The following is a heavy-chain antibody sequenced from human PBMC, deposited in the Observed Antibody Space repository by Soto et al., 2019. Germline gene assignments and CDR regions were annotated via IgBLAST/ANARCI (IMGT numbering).Heavy chain of an antibody. Sequence: SSVKVPCKGSGNTFMYVYLHWVRQPPAPAPEWMGWMTPVNGNTKYAQKFQRRVTMTRNTSISTAYMELSRLRSDDTAVYFCAKIWQHRDAAGQPDYWGQGTQVTVSS. CDR1: GNTFMYVY. J-gene: IGHJ4*02. CDR3: AKIWQHRDAAGQPDY. D-gene: IGHD1-1*01. V-gene: IGHV1-45*01. CDR2: MTPVNGNT.